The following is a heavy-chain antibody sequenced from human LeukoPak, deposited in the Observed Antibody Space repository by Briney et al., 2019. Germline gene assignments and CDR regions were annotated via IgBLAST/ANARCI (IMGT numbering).Heavy chain of an antibody. D-gene: IGHD2-2*01. CDR3: ARVVVVVVPAAMTHYYYYYMDV. CDR2: IYHSGST. V-gene: IGHV4-4*02. Sequence: SSGTLSPTCAVSGGSISSSNWWSWVRQPPGKGLEWIGEIYHSGSTNYNPSLKSRVTMSVDTSKNQFSLKLSSVTAADTAVYYCARVVVVVVPAAMTHYYYYYMDVWGKGTTVTVSS. CDR1: GGSISSSNW. J-gene: IGHJ6*03.